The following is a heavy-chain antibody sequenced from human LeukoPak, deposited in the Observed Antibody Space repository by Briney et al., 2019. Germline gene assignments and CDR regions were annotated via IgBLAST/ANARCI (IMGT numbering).Heavy chain of an antibody. D-gene: IGHD3-3*01. CDR3: SGAGLSIFGRITPNWFDP. J-gene: IGHJ5*02. CDR2: IYYSGST. Sequence: SETLSLACTVSGCSISSYYMSWIRQPPGKGLEWIGYIYYSGSTTYYPSLKNRLTISADTSKNQFSLKQISGTGADTAAFYYSGAGLSIFGRITPNWFDPWGQGTLVSVSS. V-gene: IGHV4-59*01. CDR1: GCSISSYY.